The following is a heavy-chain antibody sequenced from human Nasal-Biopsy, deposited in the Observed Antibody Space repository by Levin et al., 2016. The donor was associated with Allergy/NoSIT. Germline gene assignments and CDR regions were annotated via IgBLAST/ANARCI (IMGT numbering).Heavy chain of an antibody. CDR2: INPHSGAT. CDR3: AADSRSSTWYVPEFWRFDV. V-gene: IGHV1-2*02. CDR1: GYTFVGYY. J-gene: IGHJ2*01. Sequence: ASVKVSCKGSSGYTFVGYYIHWIRQAPGQGLEWMGWINPHSGATKYAEKFQGRVTMTRDTSTRTVDMDLTRLTSGDTATYFCAADSRSSTWYVPEFWRFDVWGRGILVTVYS. D-gene: IGHD2-2*01.